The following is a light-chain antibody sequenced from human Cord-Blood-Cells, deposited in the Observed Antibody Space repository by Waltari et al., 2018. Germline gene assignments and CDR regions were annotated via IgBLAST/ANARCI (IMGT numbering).Light chain of an antibody. Sequence: DIQMTQSPSTLSASVGDRVTITCRASQSNSSWLAWYQQKPGKAPKLLIYKASSLESGVPSRFSGSGSGTEFTLTISSLQPDDFATYYCQQYNSYTFGQGTKLEIK. J-gene: IGKJ2*01. CDR1: QSNSSW. V-gene: IGKV1-5*03. CDR2: KAS. CDR3: QQYNSYT.